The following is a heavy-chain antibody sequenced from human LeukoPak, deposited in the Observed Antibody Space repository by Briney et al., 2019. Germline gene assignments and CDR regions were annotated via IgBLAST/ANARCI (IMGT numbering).Heavy chain of an antibody. Sequence: QSGGSLRLSCAASGFTFTSYGMSWVRQAPGKGLEWVSAISGSGTTTYYADSVKGRFTISRDNSRNTPYLQMNSLRAEDTAVYYCATATTPTISRHYFDSWGQGTLVTVSS. J-gene: IGHJ4*02. V-gene: IGHV3-23*01. CDR1: GFTFTSYG. D-gene: IGHD5-24*01. CDR2: ISGSGTTT. CDR3: ATATTPTISRHYFDS.